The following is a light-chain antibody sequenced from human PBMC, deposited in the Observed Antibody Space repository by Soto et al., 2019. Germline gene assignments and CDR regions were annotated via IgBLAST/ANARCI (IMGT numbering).Light chain of an antibody. Sequence: QSALTQPASVSGSPGQSITISCTGTSSDVGGYNYVSWYQQHPGKAPKPMIYDVSNRPSGVSNRFSGSKSGNTASLTISGLQAEDEADYYCSSYTSSSTQVVFGGGTKVTVL. CDR3: SSYTSSSTQVV. CDR2: DVS. J-gene: IGLJ2*01. CDR1: SSDVGGYNY. V-gene: IGLV2-14*01.